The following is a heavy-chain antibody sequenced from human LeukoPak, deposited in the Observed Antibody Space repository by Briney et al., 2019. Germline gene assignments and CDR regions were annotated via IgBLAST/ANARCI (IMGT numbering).Heavy chain of an antibody. Sequence: GGSLRLSCTAAGLTVSSNYMSWVRQAPGKGLEWVSILYSGGTTYYVDSVKGRFTISRDNSKNTVYLQMNSLRVEDTAVYYCVRKDPRPRLGMDIWGQGTTVTVSS. CDR2: LYSGGTT. V-gene: IGHV3-66*01. CDR1: GLTVSSNY. J-gene: IGHJ6*02. CDR3: VRKDPRPRLGMDI.